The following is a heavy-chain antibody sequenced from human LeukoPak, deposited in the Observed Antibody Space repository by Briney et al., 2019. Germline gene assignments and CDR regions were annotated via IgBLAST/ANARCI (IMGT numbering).Heavy chain of an antibody. Sequence: GGSLRLSCAASGLNFSVYYMTWIRQAPGNGLEWLSHISKSGTTVYYADSVKGRFTISRDNSKNTLYLQMNSLRAEDTAVYYCARDIIRIVGATSRVNWFDPWGQGTLVTVSS. D-gene: IGHD1-26*01. CDR3: ARDIIRIVGATSRVNWFDP. V-gene: IGHV3-11*04. CDR1: GLNFSVYY. J-gene: IGHJ5*02. CDR2: ISKSGTTV.